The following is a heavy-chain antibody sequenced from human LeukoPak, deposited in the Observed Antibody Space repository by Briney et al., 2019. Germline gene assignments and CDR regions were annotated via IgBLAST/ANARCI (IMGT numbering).Heavy chain of an antibody. J-gene: IGHJ5*02. CDR1: GGSISSYY. Sequence: SETLSLTCTVSGGSISSYYWSRIRQPPGKGLEWIGYIYYSGSTKYNPSLKSRVTISEDTSKNQFSLKLSSVTAADTAVYYCARVGYSSGPNWFDPWGQGTLVTASS. CDR3: ARVGYSSGPNWFDP. D-gene: IGHD6-19*01. CDR2: IYYSGST. V-gene: IGHV4-59*12.